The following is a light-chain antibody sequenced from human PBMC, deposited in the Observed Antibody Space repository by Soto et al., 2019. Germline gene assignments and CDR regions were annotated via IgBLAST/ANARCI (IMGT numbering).Light chain of an antibody. Sequence: ALTQPPSASGSPGQSVTLSCTGTSSDVGGYNYVSWYQQHPGKAPKLMIYEVSKRPSGVPDRFSGSKSGNTASLTVSGLQAEDEADYYCSSFTGSNNLVFGGGTQLTVL. CDR1: SSDVGGYNY. CDR2: EVS. CDR3: SSFTGSNNLV. J-gene: IGLJ3*02. V-gene: IGLV2-8*01.